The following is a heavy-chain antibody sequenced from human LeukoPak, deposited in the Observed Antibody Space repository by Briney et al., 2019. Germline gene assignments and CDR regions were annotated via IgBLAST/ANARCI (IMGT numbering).Heavy chain of an antibody. J-gene: IGHJ6*02. CDR3: AKDGQGVLPYYYGMDV. V-gene: IGHV3-30*18. CDR1: GFTFSSYG. Sequence: GGSLRLSCAASGFTFSSYGMHWVRQAPGKGLEWVAVISYDGSNKYYADSVKGRFTISRDNSKNTLYLQMNSLRAEDTAVYYCAKDGQGVLPYYYGMDVWGQGTTVTVSS. CDR2: ISYDGSNK. D-gene: IGHD3-16*01.